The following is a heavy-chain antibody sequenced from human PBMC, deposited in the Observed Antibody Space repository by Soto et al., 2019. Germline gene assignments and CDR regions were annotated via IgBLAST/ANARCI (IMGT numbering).Heavy chain of an antibody. CDR3: AKVPRRNYGDSANWFDP. CDR2: ISGSGGST. J-gene: IGHJ5*02. D-gene: IGHD4-17*01. V-gene: IGHV3-23*01. Sequence: EVQLLESGGGLVQPGGSLRLSCAASGFTFSSYAMSWVRQAPGEGLEWVSAISGSGGSTYYADSVKGRFTTSSDNSKNTLYLQMHILRAEYKDVYYCAKVPRRNYGDSANWFDPWGQGTLVTVSS. CDR1: GFTFSSYA.